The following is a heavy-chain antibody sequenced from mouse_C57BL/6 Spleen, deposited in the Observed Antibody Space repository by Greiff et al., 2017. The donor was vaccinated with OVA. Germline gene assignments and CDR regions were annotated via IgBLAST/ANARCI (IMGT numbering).Heavy chain of an antibody. D-gene: IGHD2-5*01. J-gene: IGHJ3*01. CDR1: GYAFSSSW. CDR3: VYSNYAWFAY. V-gene: IGHV1-82*01. CDR2: IYPGDGDT. Sequence: QVQLQQSGPELVKPGASVKISCKASGYAFSSSWMNWVKQRPGKGLEWIGRIYPGDGDTNYNGKFKGTATMTADKSSSTAYMQLSSLTSEDSAVYFCVYSNYAWFAYWGQGTLVTVSA.